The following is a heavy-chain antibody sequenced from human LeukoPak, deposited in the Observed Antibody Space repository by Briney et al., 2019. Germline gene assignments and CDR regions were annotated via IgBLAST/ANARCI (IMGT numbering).Heavy chain of an antibody. J-gene: IGHJ4*02. CDR2: IKQDGSEK. V-gene: IGHV3-7*01. CDR3: ASSPPWIFVAYYFDY. D-gene: IGHD2-2*03. CDR1: GFTFSSSW. Sequence: PGGSLRLSCAASGFTFSSSWMTWVRQAPGKGLEWVANIKQDGSEKYYVDSVKGQFTISRDNAKKSLYLQMNSLRAEDTAVYYCASSPPWIFVAYYFDYWGQGTLVTVSS.